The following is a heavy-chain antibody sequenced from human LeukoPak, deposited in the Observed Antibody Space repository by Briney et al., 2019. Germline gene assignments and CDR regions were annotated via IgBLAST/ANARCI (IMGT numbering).Heavy chain of an antibody. V-gene: IGHV3-7*01. CDR2: IKQDGSEK. Sequence: GGSLRLSCAASGFTFSSYWMSWVRQAPGKGLEGVANIKQDGSEKYYVDSVKGRFTISRDNAKNSLYLQMNSLRAEDTAVYYCARDIRYNWNDRGTFDYWGQGTLVTVSS. CDR1: GFTFSSYW. D-gene: IGHD1-20*01. CDR3: ARDIRYNWNDRGTFDY. J-gene: IGHJ4*02.